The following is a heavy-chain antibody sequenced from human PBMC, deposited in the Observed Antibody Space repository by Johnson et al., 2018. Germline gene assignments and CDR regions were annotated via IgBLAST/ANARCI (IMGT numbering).Heavy chain of an antibody. Sequence: QVQLVESGAEVKKPGSSVKVSCKASGGTFSSYAISWVRQAPGQGLEWMGGSIPIFGTANYAQKFQGRVTITADESTSTAYMELSSLRSEDPAVYYCAREGRVGGTTGLSAFGIWGQGTMVTVSS. CDR3: AREGRVGGTTGLSAFGI. V-gene: IGHV1-69*01. CDR1: GGTFSSYA. D-gene: IGHD1-26*01. CDR2: SIPIFGTA. J-gene: IGHJ3*02.